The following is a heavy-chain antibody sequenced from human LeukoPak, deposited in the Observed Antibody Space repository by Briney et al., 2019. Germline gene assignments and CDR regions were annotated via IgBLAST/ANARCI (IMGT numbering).Heavy chain of an antibody. V-gene: IGHV1-8*01. CDR2: MNANSGNT. CDR1: GYTFTSYD. Sequence: ASVKVSCKASGYTFTSYDINWVRQATGQGLEWMGWMNANSGNTGYAQKFQGRVTMTRNTSISTAYMELSSLRSEDTAVYHCATETGIAAAVLDYWGQGTLVTVSS. J-gene: IGHJ4*02. D-gene: IGHD6-13*01. CDR3: ATETGIAAAVLDY.